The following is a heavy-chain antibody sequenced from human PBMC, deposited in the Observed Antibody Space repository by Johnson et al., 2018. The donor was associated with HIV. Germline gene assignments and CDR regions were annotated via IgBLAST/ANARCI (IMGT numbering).Heavy chain of an antibody. CDR2: INWNGCGT. V-gene: IGHV3-20*04. Sequence: VQLMESGGRVVRPGGSLRLSCAASGFIFDDYCMSWVRQAPGKGLEWVSGINWNGCGTGYADSVKGRFTISRDNAENSLYLQMNSLRAEDTALYYCARELCHFIAYYYHGEAFDIWGQGTTVTVSS. CDR1: GFIFDDYC. J-gene: IGHJ3*02. D-gene: IGHD3-10*01. CDR3: ARELCHFIAYYYHGEAFDI.